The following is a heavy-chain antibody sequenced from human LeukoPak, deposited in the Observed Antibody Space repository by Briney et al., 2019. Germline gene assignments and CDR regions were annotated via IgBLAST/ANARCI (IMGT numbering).Heavy chain of an antibody. J-gene: IGHJ3*02. CDR3: ARDGDYYDSRGDAFDI. V-gene: IGHV3-23*01. CDR1: GITFSSSA. Sequence: TGGSLRLSCAASGITFSSSAMSWVRQAPGKGLEWVSSISSTGTTRFDADSVKGRFTISRDNSKNTLYLQMHSLRAEDTAVYYCARDGDYYDSRGDAFDIWGQGAMVTVAS. CDR2: ISSTGTTR. D-gene: IGHD3-22*01.